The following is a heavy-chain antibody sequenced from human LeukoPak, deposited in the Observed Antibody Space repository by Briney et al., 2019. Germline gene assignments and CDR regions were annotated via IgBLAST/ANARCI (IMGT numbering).Heavy chain of an antibody. CDR2: ISGYNGNT. CDR3: ARGSYSIYYMDV. CDR1: GYTVTSYV. Sequence: ASGKVCGKASGYTVTSYVISWVRQAPGHGLEWMGWISGYNGNTNYAQNLQGRVTMTTDTSTSTAYMELRSLRSDDTAVYYCARGSYSIYYMDVWGKGTTVTVSS. V-gene: IGHV1-18*01. J-gene: IGHJ6*03. D-gene: IGHD4-11*01.